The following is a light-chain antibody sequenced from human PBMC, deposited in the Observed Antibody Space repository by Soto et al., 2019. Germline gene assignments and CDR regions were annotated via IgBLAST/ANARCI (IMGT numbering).Light chain of an antibody. CDR2: GNG. CDR1: SSNIGAGYD. CDR3: QSYDSSLSGSEV. J-gene: IGLJ1*01. V-gene: IGLV1-40*01. Sequence: QSVLTQPPSVSGAPGQRVTISCTGSSSNIGAGYDVHWYQQLPGTAPKLLIYGNGNRPSGVPDRFSGSKSGTSASLAITGLQAEDEAGYYCQSYDSSLSGSEVFGTGTKVTVL.